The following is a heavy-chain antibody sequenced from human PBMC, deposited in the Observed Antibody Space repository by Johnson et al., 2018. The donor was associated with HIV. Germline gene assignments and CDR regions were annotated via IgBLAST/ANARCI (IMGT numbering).Heavy chain of an antibody. V-gene: IGHV3-48*01. CDR1: GFTFSSYS. D-gene: IGHD3-16*01. CDR2: ISSSGSTI. J-gene: IGHJ3*02. CDR3: AREAYRAFDI. Sequence: VQLVESGGGLVQPGGSLRLSCAASGFTFSSYSMNWVRQAPGKGLEWVSYISSSGSTIYYADSVKGRFTISRDNSKNTLYLQMNSLRAEDTAVYYCAREAYRAFDIWGQGTMVTVFS.